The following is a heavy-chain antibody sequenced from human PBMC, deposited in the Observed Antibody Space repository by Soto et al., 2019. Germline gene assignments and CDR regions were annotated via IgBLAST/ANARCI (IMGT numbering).Heavy chain of an antibody. D-gene: IGHD7-27*01. V-gene: IGHV4-59*01. CDR3: AGGWGGYSQH. Sequence: SETLSLTCTVSGGSISSYYWNWIRQPPGKGLEWIGYLYYSGSTNYNPSLKSRVTISVDTSKNQFSLKLSSVTAADTAVYYCAGGWGGYSQHCDQGPLVTVSS. CDR2: LYYSGST. J-gene: IGHJ1*01. CDR1: GGSISSYY.